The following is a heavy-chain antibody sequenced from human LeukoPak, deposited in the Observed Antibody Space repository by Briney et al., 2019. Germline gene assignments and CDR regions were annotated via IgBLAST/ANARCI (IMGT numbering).Heavy chain of an antibody. D-gene: IGHD1-7*01. CDR2: IYSGGST. Sequence: GGSLRLSCAASGFTVSSNYMSWVRQAPGKGLEWVSVIYSGGSTYYADSVKGRFTISRDNSKNTLYLQMNSLRAEDTAVYYCARVGITGTGEFYLFDYWGQGTLVTVSS. CDR3: ARVGITGTGEFYLFDY. CDR1: GFTVSSNY. J-gene: IGHJ4*02. V-gene: IGHV3-66*01.